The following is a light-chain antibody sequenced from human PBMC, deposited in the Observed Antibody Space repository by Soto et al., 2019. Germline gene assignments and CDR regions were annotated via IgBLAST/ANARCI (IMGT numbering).Light chain of an antibody. Sequence: IVMTQSPASLAVSLGERVTINCKSSQSVLYSSNNRNYLAWFQQKPGQPPKLLIYWASTRESGVPDRFSGSGSGTDFTLTISGLQAEDVAVYYCQQYYNTPLTFGGGTKVDIK. CDR2: WAS. CDR3: QQYYNTPLT. CDR1: QSVLYSSNNRNY. V-gene: IGKV4-1*01. J-gene: IGKJ4*01.